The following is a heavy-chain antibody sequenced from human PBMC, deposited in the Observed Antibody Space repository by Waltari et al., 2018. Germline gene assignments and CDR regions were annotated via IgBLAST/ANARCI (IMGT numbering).Heavy chain of an antibody. V-gene: IGHV4-34*01. J-gene: IGHJ4*02. CDR1: GGSFSGYY. Sequence: QVQLQQWGAGLLKPSETLSLTCAVYGGSFSGYYWRWIRQPPGKGLEWIGEINHSGSTNYNPSLKSRVTISVDTSKNQFSLKLSSVTAADTAVYYCALEGDSSGYYRVDYWGQGTLVTVSS. CDR2: INHSGST. CDR3: ALEGDSSGYYRVDY. D-gene: IGHD3-22*01.